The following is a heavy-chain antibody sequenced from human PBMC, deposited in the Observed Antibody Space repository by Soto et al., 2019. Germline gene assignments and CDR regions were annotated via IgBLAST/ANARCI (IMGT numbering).Heavy chain of an antibody. Sequence: EVQLVQSGGGSVQPGGSLRLSCAASGFTFTNYWMHWVRQVPGKGLVWVSRIDGVGTGTSYSDSVRGRFTISRDNAENTLYLQMNSLRADDTAVYYCTTGFEYWGQGTLVTVSS. CDR3: TTGFEY. CDR1: GFTFTNYW. J-gene: IGHJ4*02. V-gene: IGHV3-74*01. CDR2: IDGVGTGT.